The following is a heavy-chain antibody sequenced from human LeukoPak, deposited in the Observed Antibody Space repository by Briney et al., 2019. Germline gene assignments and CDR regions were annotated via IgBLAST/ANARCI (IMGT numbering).Heavy chain of an antibody. V-gene: IGHV1-46*01. CDR3: ARDRQVVGATKYFDY. Sequence: ASVKVSCKASGYTFTSYYIHWVRQAPGQGLEWMGIINPSGGTTTCAQKFQGRVPMTRDTSTSTVYMELSSLRSEDTAVYYCARDRQVVGATKYFDYWGQGTLVTVSS. D-gene: IGHD1-26*01. J-gene: IGHJ4*02. CDR2: INPSGGTT. CDR1: GYTFTSYY.